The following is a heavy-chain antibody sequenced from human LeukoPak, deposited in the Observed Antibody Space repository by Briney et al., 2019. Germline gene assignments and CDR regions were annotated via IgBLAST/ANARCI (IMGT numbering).Heavy chain of an antibody. J-gene: IGHJ4*02. V-gene: IGHV1-2*02. D-gene: IGHD5-24*01. CDR1: GYTFTGYY. Sequence: ASVKVSCKASGYTFTGYYIHWVRQALGQGLEWMGWINPISGGTNYAEKFQGGVTTTRDTSINPAYMEVTRLTSDGTAVYYCAREDGSFDYWGQGTLVIVSS. CDR2: INPISGGT. CDR3: AREDGSFDY.